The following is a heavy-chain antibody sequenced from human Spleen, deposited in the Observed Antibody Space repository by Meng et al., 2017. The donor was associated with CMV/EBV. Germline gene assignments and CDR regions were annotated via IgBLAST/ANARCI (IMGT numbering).Heavy chain of an antibody. D-gene: IGHD6-13*01. CDR1: GYTVSNNY. Sequence: GESLKISCAASGYTVSNNYMSWVRQAPGKGLEWVSIIYTGGSTYYADSVKGRFTISRDNAKNSLFLQMNSLRAEDTAVYYCARVAAAGRGMDVWGPGTTVTVSS. V-gene: IGHV3-66*01. J-gene: IGHJ6*02. CDR2: IYTGGST. CDR3: ARVAAAGRGMDV.